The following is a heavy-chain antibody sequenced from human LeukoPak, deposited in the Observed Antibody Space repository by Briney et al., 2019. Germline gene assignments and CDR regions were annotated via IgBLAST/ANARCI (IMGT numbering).Heavy chain of an antibody. CDR2: ISAYNGNT. Sequence: ASVKVSCKASGYSFTSYGISWVRQAPGQGLEWMGWISAYNGNTKYAQKLQGRVTMTTDTSTSTAYMELRSLRSDGTAVYYCARDLGDIVVIPTAISLPWGQGTLVTVSS. J-gene: IGHJ5*02. CDR1: GYSFTSYG. D-gene: IGHD2-2*01. CDR3: ARDLGDIVVIPTAISLP. V-gene: IGHV1-18*01.